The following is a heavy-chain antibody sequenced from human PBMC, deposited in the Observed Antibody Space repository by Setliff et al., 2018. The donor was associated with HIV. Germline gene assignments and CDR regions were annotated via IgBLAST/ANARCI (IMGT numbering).Heavy chain of an antibody. CDR2: IKQDGSEK. J-gene: IGHJ6*02. CDR3: ARPTNIDTLYYGSQTFYMYYYGLDV. CDR1: GFTFSNYW. D-gene: IGHD1-26*01. Sequence: PGGSLRLSCAASGFTFSNYWMSWVRQAPGKGLEWVANIKQDGSEKYYVDSVKGRFTISRDNAKNSLYLQMNSLRADDTAVYFCARPTNIDTLYYGSQTFYMYYYGLDVWGQGTTVTVSS. V-gene: IGHV3-7*01.